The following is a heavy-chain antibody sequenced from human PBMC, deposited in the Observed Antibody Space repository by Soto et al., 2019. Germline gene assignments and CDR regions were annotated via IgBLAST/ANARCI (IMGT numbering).Heavy chain of an antibody. CDR3: ARGPTGIQLWLDY. V-gene: IGHV3-30-3*01. D-gene: IGHD5-18*01. J-gene: IGHJ4*02. CDR2: ISYDGSNK. CDR1: GFTFSSYA. Sequence: GGSLRLSCAASGFTFSSYAMHWVRQAPGKGLEWVAVISYDGSNKYYGDSVKGRFTISRDNSKNTLYLQMNSLRAEDTAVYYCARGPTGIQLWLDYWGQGTLVTVSS.